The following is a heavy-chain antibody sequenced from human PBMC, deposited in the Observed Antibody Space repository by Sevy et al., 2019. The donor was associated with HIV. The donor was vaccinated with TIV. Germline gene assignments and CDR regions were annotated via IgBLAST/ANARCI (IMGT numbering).Heavy chain of an antibody. V-gene: IGHV3-30-3*01. Sequence: GALRLSCAASGFTFSSYAMHWVRQAPGKGLEWVAVISYDGSNKYYADSVKGRFTISSDNSKNTLYLQMNSLRAEDTSVYYCARDHVLLWFGESTYYYYGMDVWGQGTTVTVSS. J-gene: IGHJ6*02. CDR1: GFTFSSYA. CDR2: ISYDGSNK. CDR3: ARDHVLLWFGESTYYYYGMDV. D-gene: IGHD3-10*01.